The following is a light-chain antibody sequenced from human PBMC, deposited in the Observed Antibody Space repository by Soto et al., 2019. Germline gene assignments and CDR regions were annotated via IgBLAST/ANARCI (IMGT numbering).Light chain of an antibody. CDR1: QGIVNY. CDR2: AAS. J-gene: IGKJ4*01. Sequence: DIQMTQSPSSLSASVGDRVTITCRANQGIVNYLAWYQQKPGKVPKLLIYAASTLKSGVPSRFSGSGSGTDFTLTIGSLQPEDVANYYCQNYKSAPLTFGGGTKVEIK. CDR3: QNYKSAPLT. V-gene: IGKV1-27*01.